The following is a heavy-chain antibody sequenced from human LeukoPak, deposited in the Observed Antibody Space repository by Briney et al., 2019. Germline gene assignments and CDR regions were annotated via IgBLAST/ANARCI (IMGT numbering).Heavy chain of an antibody. D-gene: IGHD3-10*01. CDR2: IGTAGDT. J-gene: IGHJ4*02. CDR3: ARGLEYYYGSGSNNFDY. V-gene: IGHV3-13*01. CDR1: GFTFSSYD. Sequence: PGGSLRLSCAASGFTFSSYDMHWVRQATGKGLEWVSAIGTAGDTYYPGSVKGRFTISRENAKNSLYLQMNSLRAGDTAVYYCARGLEYYYGSGSNNFDYWGQGTLVTVSS.